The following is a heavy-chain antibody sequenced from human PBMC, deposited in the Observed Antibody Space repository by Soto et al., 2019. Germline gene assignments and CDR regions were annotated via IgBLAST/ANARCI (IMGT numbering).Heavy chain of an antibody. J-gene: IGHJ5*02. V-gene: IGHV4-30-2*01. CDR1: GVSISSGGYS. Sequence: QLQLQESGTGLVKPSQTLSLTCAVSGVSISSGGYSWSWIRQPPGKGLEWIGYIYHSGSTYYNPSLKSRVTISVDRSKNQFSLKLSSVTAADTAVYYCAREVRDHYGDKIRWFDRWGQGTLVTVSS. CDR3: AREVRDHYGDKIRWFDR. D-gene: IGHD4-17*01. CDR2: IYHSGST.